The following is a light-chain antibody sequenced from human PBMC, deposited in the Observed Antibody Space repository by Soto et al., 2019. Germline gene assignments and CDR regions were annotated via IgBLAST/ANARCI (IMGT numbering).Light chain of an antibody. CDR1: QSISGW. CDR2: DAS. CDR3: QQYENLPT. J-gene: IGKJ5*01. Sequence: DIQMTQSPSTLSASVGDRVTFTCRASQSISGWVAWYQQKPGRAPKLLIYDASNLEAGVPSRFRGSGSGTDFTFTISRLQPEDIATYYCQQYENLPTFGQGTRLEIK. V-gene: IGKV1-33*01.